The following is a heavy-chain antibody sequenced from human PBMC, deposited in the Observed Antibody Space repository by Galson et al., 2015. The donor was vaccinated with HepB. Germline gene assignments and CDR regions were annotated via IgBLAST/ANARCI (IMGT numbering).Heavy chain of an antibody. V-gene: IGHV1-69*04. CDR1: GGTFGSHA. Sequence: SCKASGGTFGSHAINWVRQAPGQGLEWMSRIIPILNTPHYAQTFQDRVSMTADKSTATVYMELRSLRFEDTAVYYCARGTILPGGFDNWGQGTTVTVSS. CDR2: IIPILNTP. J-gene: IGHJ3*02. D-gene: IGHD2-21*01. CDR3: ARGTILPGGFDN.